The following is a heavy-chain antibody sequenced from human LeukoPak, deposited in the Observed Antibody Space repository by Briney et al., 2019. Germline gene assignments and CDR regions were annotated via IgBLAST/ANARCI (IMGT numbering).Heavy chain of an antibody. CDR3: AKDRSYGSGSYWFWSDAFDI. CDR2: ISGSGGST. Sequence: GGSLRLSCAASGFSVSTYAMSWVRQAPGKGLEWVSAISGSGGSTYYADSVKGRFTISRDNSKNTLYLQMNSLRAEDTAVYYCAKDRSYGSGSYWFWSDAFDIWGQGTMVTVSS. J-gene: IGHJ3*02. CDR1: GFSVSTYA. V-gene: IGHV3-23*01. D-gene: IGHD3-10*01.